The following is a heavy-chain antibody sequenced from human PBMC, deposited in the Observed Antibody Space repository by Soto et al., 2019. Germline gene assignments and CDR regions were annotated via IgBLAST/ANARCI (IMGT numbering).Heavy chain of an antibody. V-gene: IGHV3-30-3*01. J-gene: IGHJ4*02. CDR2: VSKDGSVK. Sequence: HPGGSLRLSCEGSGFTFSRHALHWVRQAPGKGLEWVAVVSKDGSVKYWIESVKGRFTLSRDNSKNTVYLEMNSLRPEGTGVYYCVRSRSGAVADSFDLWGQGTLVTVSS. CDR1: GFTFSRHA. CDR3: VRSRSGAVADSFDL. D-gene: IGHD3-10*01.